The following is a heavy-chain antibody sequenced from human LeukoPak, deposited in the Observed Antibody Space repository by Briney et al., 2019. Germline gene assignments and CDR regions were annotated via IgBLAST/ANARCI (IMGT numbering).Heavy chain of an antibody. CDR2: TYYRSKWYN. CDR1: GDSVSSNSGA. D-gene: IGHD3-10*01. J-gene: IGHJ4*02. V-gene: IGHV6-1*01. CDR3: AKLPVYYDSGSFIDY. Sequence: SQTLSLTCAISGDSVSSNSGAWNWIRQSPSRGLEWLGRTYYRSKWYNDYAVSVKSRITINPDTSKNQFSQQLNSVTPEDTAVYCYAKLPVYYDSGSFIDYWGQGTLVTVSS.